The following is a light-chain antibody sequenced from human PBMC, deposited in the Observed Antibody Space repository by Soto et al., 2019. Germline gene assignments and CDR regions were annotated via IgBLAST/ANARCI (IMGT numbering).Light chain of an antibody. V-gene: IGLV3-21*02. Sequence: SYELTQPPSVSVAPGQTARITCEGNNIGSKSVHWYQQKPGQAPVLVVYGDSDRPSGTPERFSGSDSGNTATLTIGGVEAGDEADYYCQVWHIISDHVVFGGGTKVNVL. CDR1: NIGSKS. CDR3: QVWHIISDHVV. CDR2: GDS. J-gene: IGLJ2*01.